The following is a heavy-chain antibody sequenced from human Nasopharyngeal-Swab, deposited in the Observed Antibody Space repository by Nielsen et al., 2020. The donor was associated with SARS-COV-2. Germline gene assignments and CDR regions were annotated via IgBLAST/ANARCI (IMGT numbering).Heavy chain of an antibody. V-gene: IGHV1-46*01. CDR2: INPSGGNT. J-gene: IGHJ6*02. Sequence: ASAKVSCKASGYTFTRYYMHWVRQAPGQGLEWMGIINPSGGNTTYAQKFQGRVTMTRDTSTSTVYMELSSLRSDDTAMFYCARDFLVTMLRGDYYFFAMDVWGQGTTVTVSS. D-gene: IGHD3-10*01. CDR1: GYTFTRYY. CDR3: ARDFLVTMLRGDYYFFAMDV.